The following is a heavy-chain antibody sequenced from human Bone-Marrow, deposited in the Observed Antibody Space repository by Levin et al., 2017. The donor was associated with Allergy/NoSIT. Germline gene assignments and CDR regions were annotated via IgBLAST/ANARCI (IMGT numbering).Heavy chain of an antibody. Sequence: SETLSLTCTVSGGSISSGFHYWGWIRQPPGKGLEWIGSIYYSGSTYYNPSLQSRVTMSVDTSKEQFSLNLSSVTAADTAVYYCARFQGRLHYTSGVWTVGFWGQGTLVTVSS. CDR2: IYYSGST. V-gene: IGHV4-39*01. CDR3: ARFQGRLHYTSGVWTVGF. CDR1: GGSISSGFHY. D-gene: IGHD3/OR15-3a*01. J-gene: IGHJ4*02.